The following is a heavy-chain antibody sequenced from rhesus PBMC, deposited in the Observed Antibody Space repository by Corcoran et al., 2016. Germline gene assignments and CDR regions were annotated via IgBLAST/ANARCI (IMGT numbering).Heavy chain of an antibody. Sequence: QVQLQESGPGLVKPSETLSLTCAVSGGPISSHYWSGFRLSPGKGLEWIGYIYGGSGSTSYNPSLKSRVTISTDTSKNQFSLKLSSVTAADTAVYYCARGIAAAGTWGQGVLVTVSS. D-gene: IGHD6-31*01. CDR2: IYGGSGST. CDR1: GGPISSHY. CDR3: ARGIAAAGT. V-gene: IGHV4-147*01. J-gene: IGHJ4*01.